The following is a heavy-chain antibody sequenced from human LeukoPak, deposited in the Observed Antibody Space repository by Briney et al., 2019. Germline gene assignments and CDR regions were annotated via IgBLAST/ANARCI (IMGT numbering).Heavy chain of an antibody. V-gene: IGHV4-59*01. D-gene: IGHD3-16*01. J-gene: IGHJ6*03. CDR1: GDSISSYY. CDR2: IYYSGST. CDR3: ARETSQKGAHYMDV. Sequence: SETLSLTCTVSGDSISSYYWSWIRQPPGKGLEWIGYIYYSGSTNYSPSLKSRVTISVDTSKNQFSLKLSSVTAADTAVYYCARETSQKGAHYMDVWGKGTTVTISS.